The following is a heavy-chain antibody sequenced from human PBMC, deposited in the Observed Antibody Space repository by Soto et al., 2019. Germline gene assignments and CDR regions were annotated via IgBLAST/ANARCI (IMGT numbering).Heavy chain of an antibody. V-gene: IGHV5-51*01. Sequence: GESLQISCKCSVYPFTRYWIVWFLELPGKGLEWMGIIYPGDSDTRYSPSFQGQVTISADKSISTAYLQWSSLKASDTAMYYCARVSRHLVFYYYYGMDVWGKGTTVNV. CDR3: ARVSRHLVFYYYYGMDV. CDR1: VYPFTRYW. CDR2: IYPGDSDT. J-gene: IGHJ6*04. D-gene: IGHD6-6*01.